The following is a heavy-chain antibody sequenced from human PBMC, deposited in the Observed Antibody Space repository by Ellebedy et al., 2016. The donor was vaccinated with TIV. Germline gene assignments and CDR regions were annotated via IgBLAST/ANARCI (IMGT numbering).Heavy chain of an antibody. D-gene: IGHD2-8*01. J-gene: IGHJ5*02. CDR3: VNSMRFDP. CDR1: GFTFSSYE. V-gene: IGHV3-48*03. CDR2: ISSSGSTI. Sequence: PGGSLRLSCAASGFTFSSYEMNWVRQAPGKGLEWVSYISSSGSTIYYADSVKGRFTISRDNAKNSLYLQMNGLRAEDTAAYYCVNSMRFDPWGQGTLVTVSS.